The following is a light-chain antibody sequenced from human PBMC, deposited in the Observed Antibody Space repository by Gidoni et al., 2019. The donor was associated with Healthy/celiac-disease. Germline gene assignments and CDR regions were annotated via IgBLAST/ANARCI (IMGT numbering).Light chain of an antibody. CDR3: QQYYSTPLT. CDR2: WAS. Sequence: GSLGERATINCKSSQSVLYSSNNKNYLAWYQQKPGQPPKLLIYWASTRESGVPDRFSGSGSGTDFTLTISSLQAEDVAVYYCQQYYSTPLTFGGGTKVEIK. CDR1: QSVLYSSNNKNY. V-gene: IGKV4-1*01. J-gene: IGKJ4*01.